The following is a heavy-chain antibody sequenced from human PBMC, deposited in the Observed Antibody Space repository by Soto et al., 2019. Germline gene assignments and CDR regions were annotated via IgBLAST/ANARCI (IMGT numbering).Heavy chain of an antibody. V-gene: IGHV1-18*01. J-gene: IGHJ4*02. CDR3: AKDTRVYGGNCNFDC. CDR1: GYTFTSYG. CDR2: ISAYNGDT. D-gene: IGHD2-15*01. Sequence: ASVKVSCKASGYTFTSYGISWVRQAPGQGLEWMGWISAYNGDTNYAQKLQGRVTMTTDTSTSTAYMELRSLRSDDTAVYYCAKDTRVYGGNCNFDCWGQGTLVTVSS.